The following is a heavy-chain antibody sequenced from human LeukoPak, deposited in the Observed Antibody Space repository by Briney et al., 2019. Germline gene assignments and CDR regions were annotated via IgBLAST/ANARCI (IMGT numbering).Heavy chain of an antibody. CDR2: ISGSGGST. Sequence: GGSLRLSCAASGFTFSSYAMSWVRQAPGKGLEWVSVISGSGGSTYYADSVKGRFTISRGNSKNTLYLQMNSLRAEDTAVYYCAKAPIAVAGTEGYWGQGTLVTVSS. V-gene: IGHV3-23*01. CDR1: GFTFSSYA. J-gene: IGHJ4*02. D-gene: IGHD6-19*01. CDR3: AKAPIAVAGTEGY.